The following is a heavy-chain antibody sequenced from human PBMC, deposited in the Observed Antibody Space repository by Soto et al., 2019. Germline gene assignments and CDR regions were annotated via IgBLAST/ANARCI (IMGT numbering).Heavy chain of an antibody. CDR2: ISYDGSNK. CDR1: GFTFSSYA. J-gene: IGHJ4*02. CDR3: ARDRVVVAATALGY. V-gene: IGHV3-30-3*01. Sequence: QVQLVESGGGVVQPGRSLRLSCAASGFTFSSYAMHWVRQAPGKGLEWVAVISYDGSNKYYADSVKGRFTISRDNSKNTLYLQMSSLRAEDTAVYYCARDRVVVAATALGYWGQGTLVTVSS. D-gene: IGHD2-15*01.